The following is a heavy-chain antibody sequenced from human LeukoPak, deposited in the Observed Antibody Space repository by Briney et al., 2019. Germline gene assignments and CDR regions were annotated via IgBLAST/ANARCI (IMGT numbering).Heavy chain of an antibody. CDR1: GGSISSGGYS. CDR2: IYHSGGT. V-gene: IGHV4-30-2*01. Sequence: SETLSLTCAVSGGSISSGGYSWSWIRQPPGKGLEWIGYIYHSGGTYYTPSLKSRVTISVDGSKNQFSLKLSSVTAADTAVYYCARGGYGSWNWFDPWGQGTLVTVSS. D-gene: IGHD1-1*01. CDR3: ARGGYGSWNWFDP. J-gene: IGHJ5*02.